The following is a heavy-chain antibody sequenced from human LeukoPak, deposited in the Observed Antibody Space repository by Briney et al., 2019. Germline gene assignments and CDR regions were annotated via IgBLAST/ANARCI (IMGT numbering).Heavy chain of an antibody. CDR1: GGSFSGYY. CDR3: ARGLLRHLVLNTTNGFDY. Sequence: SETLSLTCAVYGGSFSGYYWSWIRQPPGKGLEWIGEINHSGSTNYNPSLKSRVTISVDTSKNQFSLKLSSVTAADTAVYYCARGLLRHLVLNTTNGFDYWGQGTLVTVSS. CDR2: INHSGST. V-gene: IGHV4-34*01. J-gene: IGHJ4*02. D-gene: IGHD6-6*01.